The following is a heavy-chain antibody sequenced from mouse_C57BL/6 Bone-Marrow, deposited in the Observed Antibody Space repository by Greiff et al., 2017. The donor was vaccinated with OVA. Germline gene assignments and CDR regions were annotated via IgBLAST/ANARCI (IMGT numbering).Heavy chain of an antibody. J-gene: IGHJ3*01. D-gene: IGHD2-4*01. CDR1: GFTFSDYG. Sequence: EVQGVESGGGLVKPGGSLKLSCAASGFTFSDYGMHWVRQAPEKGLEWVAYISSGSSTIYYADTVKGRFTISRDNAKNTLFLQMTSLRSEDTAMYYCASPGDYGPFAYWGQGTLVTVSA. CDR3: ASPGDYGPFAY. CDR2: ISSGSSTI. V-gene: IGHV5-17*01.